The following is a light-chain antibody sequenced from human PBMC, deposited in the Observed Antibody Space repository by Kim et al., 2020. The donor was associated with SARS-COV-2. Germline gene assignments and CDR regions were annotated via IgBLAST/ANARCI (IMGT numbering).Light chain of an antibody. CDR3: LLSIGGGRV. CDR2: DTA. Sequence: PGGTVTFTFGSSTGAVTSTLYPYWIQQRPGQGPRTLIYDTAMKHSWTPVRFSGSLLGDKAALTLSGAQPEDEAEYYCLLSIGGGRVFGGGTRLTVL. CDR1: TGAVTSTLY. J-gene: IGLJ3*02. V-gene: IGLV7-46*01.